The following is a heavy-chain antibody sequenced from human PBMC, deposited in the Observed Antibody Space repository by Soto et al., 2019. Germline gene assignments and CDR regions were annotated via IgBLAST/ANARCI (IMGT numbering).Heavy chain of an antibody. Sequence: QVQLVESGGGVVQPGGSLRLSCAASGFTFSTYGIHWVRQAPGKGLEWVAVIWHDGSYKYYEDSVKGRFTISRDNSKNTLYLQMNSLTAGDTAVYYCARAVGPFDYWGQGTLVTVSS. D-gene: IGHD1-26*01. CDR1: GFTFSTYG. J-gene: IGHJ4*02. CDR2: IWHDGSYK. CDR3: ARAVGPFDY. V-gene: IGHV3-33*01.